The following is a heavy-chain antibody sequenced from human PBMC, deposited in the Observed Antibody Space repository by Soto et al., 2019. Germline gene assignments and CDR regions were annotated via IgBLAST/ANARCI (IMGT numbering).Heavy chain of an antibody. Sequence: KPSETLSLTCTVSGGSISNYYWSWIRQPAGKGLEWIGRIYSSGSTHYHPSLRSRVTMSVDTSKNHFSLKLTSVTAADTAVYYCSRESDSTGYYSTDYWYFDLWGRGTLVTVSS. CDR3: SRESDSTGYYSTDYWYFDL. CDR1: GGSISNYY. V-gene: IGHV4-4*07. CDR2: IYSSGST. J-gene: IGHJ2*01. D-gene: IGHD3-22*01.